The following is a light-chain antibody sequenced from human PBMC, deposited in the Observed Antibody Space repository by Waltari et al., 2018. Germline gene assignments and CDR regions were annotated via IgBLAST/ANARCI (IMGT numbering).Light chain of an antibody. J-gene: IGKJ5*01. CDR2: DGY. CDR3: QQAHSFPIT. Sequence: DIQMTQSPSSVSASVGDGVTITCRASRDISTWLAWYQQKPGKTPNLLIYDGYTLQRGVPSRFSGSGSGTVFTLTISSLQPEDFATYYCQQAHSFPITFGQGTRLEIK. CDR1: RDISTW. V-gene: IGKV1-12*01.